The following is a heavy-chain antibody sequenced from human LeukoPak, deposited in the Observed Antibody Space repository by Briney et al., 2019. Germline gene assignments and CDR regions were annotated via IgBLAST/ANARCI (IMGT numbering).Heavy chain of an antibody. J-gene: IGHJ4*02. V-gene: IGHV3-9*01. CDR3: AKSRILAFYFDY. CDR1: GFTFDDYA. CDR2: ISWNSGSI. D-gene: IGHD2-15*01. Sequence: GGSLRLSCAASGFTFDDYAMHWVRHAPGKGLEWVSGISWNSGSIGYADSVKGRFTISRDNAKSSLYLQMNSLSAEDTALYYCAKSRILAFYFDYWGQGTLVTVSS.